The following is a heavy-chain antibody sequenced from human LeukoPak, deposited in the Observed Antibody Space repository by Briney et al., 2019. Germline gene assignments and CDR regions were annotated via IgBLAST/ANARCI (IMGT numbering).Heavy chain of an antibody. J-gene: IGHJ4*02. Sequence: GGSLRLSCAASGFTFSSYSMNWVCQAPGKGLEWVSSISSGSSYIYYADSVKGRFTISRDNAKNSLYLQMNSLRAEDTAVYYCARGGQWELPYYFDYWGQGTLVTVSS. CDR3: ARGGQWELPYYFDY. D-gene: IGHD1-26*01. V-gene: IGHV3-21*01. CDR2: ISSGSSYI. CDR1: GFTFSSYS.